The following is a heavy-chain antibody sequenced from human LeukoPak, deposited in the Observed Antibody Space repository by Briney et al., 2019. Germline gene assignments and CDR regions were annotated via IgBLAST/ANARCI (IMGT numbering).Heavy chain of an antibody. D-gene: IGHD3-22*01. CDR3: ARLDDTMRDAFDI. Sequence: PSETLSLTCTVSGGSISSHYWSWIRQPPGKGLEWIGYIYYSGSTNYNPSLKSRVTISVDTSKNQFSLKLSSVTAADTAVYYCARLDDTMRDAFDIWGQGTMVTVSS. V-gene: IGHV4-59*11. CDR2: IYYSGST. CDR1: GGSISSHY. J-gene: IGHJ3*02.